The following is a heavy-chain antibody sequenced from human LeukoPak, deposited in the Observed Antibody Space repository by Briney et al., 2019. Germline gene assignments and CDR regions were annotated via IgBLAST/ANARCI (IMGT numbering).Heavy chain of an antibody. D-gene: IGHD2-8*01. CDR3: ARGTPVLNGAFDI. V-gene: IGHV4-34*01. CDR2: VDHSETT. Sequence: SGTLSLTCAVYGESFSGYFWTWIRQPPGKGLEWIGEVDHSETTKYHPSLKSRVTMSVDTSKNQFSPKMSSVTAADTAIYYCARGTPVLNGAFDIWGQGTMVTVSS. J-gene: IGHJ3*02. CDR1: GESFSGYF.